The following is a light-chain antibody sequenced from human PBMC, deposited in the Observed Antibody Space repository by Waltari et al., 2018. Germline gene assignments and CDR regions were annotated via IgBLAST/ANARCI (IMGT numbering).Light chain of an antibody. Sequence: SYVLTQPPSVSVAPGKTASITCGGNDIGSKSVYWYQQKPGQAPALVIYYDSDRPSGIPERFSGSNSGNTATLTISSVEAGDEADYYCQVWDSSSGHRVFGGGTKLTVL. J-gene: IGLJ3*02. CDR3: QVWDSSSGHRV. CDR1: DIGSKS. CDR2: YDS. V-gene: IGLV3-21*04.